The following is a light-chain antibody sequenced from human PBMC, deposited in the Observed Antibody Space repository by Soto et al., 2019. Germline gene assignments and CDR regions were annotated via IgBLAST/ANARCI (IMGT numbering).Light chain of an antibody. CDR3: QQYDSYPLT. CDR2: RAS. V-gene: IGKV1-5*03. Sequence: DIQMTQSPSILSTSVGDRVTITCRASQSVSGGLAWYQQKPGKAPKLLIYRASSLRSGVPSRFSGSASGTEFTLTNSGLQPDDFATYYCQQYDSYPLTFGGGTEVEI. CDR1: QSVSGG. J-gene: IGKJ4*01.